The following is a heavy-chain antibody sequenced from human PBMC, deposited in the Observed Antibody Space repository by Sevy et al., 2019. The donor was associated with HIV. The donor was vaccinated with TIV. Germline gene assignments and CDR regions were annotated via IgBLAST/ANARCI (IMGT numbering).Heavy chain of an antibody. CDR1: GFTFSSYG. J-gene: IGHJ6*02. Sequence: GGSLRLSCAASGFTFSSYGMHWVRQAPGKGLEWVAVISYDGSNIYYADSVKGRFTVSRDNSKDTVYLQMNSLRPEDTAVYYCARDLPSAVINPFYYYGMDVWGQGTTVTVSS. CDR2: ISYDGSNI. D-gene: IGHD2-21*01. CDR3: ARDLPSAVINPFYYYGMDV. V-gene: IGHV3-30*03.